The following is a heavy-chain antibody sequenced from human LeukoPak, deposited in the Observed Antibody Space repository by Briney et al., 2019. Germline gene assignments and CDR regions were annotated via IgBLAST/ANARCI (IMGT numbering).Heavy chain of an antibody. CDR3: ARELEYSSGWYDY. D-gene: IGHD6-19*01. V-gene: IGHV3-21*01. Sequence: GGSLRLSCAASGFTFSSYSMSWVRQAPGKGLEWVSSISSSSSYIYYADSVKGRFTISRDNAKNSLYLQVNSLRAEDTAVYYCARELEYSSGWYDYWGQGTLVTVSS. CDR2: ISSSSSYI. CDR1: GFTFSSYS. J-gene: IGHJ4*02.